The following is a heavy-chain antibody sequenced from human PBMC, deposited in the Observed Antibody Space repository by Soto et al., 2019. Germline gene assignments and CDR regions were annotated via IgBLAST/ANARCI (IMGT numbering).Heavy chain of an antibody. CDR1: GVTFSSYA. V-gene: IGHV1-69*13. Sequence: ASVRVSGKASGVTFSSYAISWVRQAPGQGLEWMGGIIPIFGTANYAQKFQGRVTITADESTSTAYMELSSLRSEDTAVYYCAREGGQRAARPGPLHYYYGMDVWGQGTTVTVSS. J-gene: IGHJ6*02. CDR3: AREGGQRAARPGPLHYYYGMDV. CDR2: IIPIFGTA. D-gene: IGHD6-6*01.